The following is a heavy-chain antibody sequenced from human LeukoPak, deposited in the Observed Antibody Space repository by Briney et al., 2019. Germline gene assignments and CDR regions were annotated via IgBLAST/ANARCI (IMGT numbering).Heavy chain of an antibody. D-gene: IGHD5-18*01. V-gene: IGHV4-34*01. Sequence: SETLSLTCAVYGGSFSGYYWSWIRQPPGKGLEWIGEINHSGGTNYNPSLKSRVTISVDTSKNQFSLKLSSVTAADTAVYYCARGSAWYGYGFYWGQGTLVTVSS. CDR2: INHSGGT. CDR3: ARGSAWYGYGFY. CDR1: GGSFSGYY. J-gene: IGHJ4*02.